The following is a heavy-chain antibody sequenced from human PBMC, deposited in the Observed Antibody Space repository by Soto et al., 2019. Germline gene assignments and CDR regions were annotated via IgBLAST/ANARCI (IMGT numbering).Heavy chain of an antibody. Sequence: SSETLSLTCTVSGGSINGYYWGWIRQPPGKGLEWIGYIYYSGSTNYNPSLKSRVTISLDTSKNQFSLKLNSVTAADTAVYYCARDLGGAIGYFDYWGQGTLVTVSS. D-gene: IGHD1-26*01. V-gene: IGHV4-59*01. CDR3: ARDLGGAIGYFDY. CDR2: IYYSGST. J-gene: IGHJ4*02. CDR1: GGSINGYY.